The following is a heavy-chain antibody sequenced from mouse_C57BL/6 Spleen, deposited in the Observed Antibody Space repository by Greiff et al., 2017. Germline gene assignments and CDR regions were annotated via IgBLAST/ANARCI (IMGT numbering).Heavy chain of an antibody. CDR2: INPSNCYT. J-gene: IGHJ4*01. Sequence: QVQLQQSGAELAKPGASVKLSCTASGYTFTSYWMHWVKQRPGQGLEWIGYINPSNCYTKYNQKFKDKATLTADKSSSTAYMQLSSLTSEDSAVYKGVNGNWDAMDYWGKGTTVTVAS. CDR1: GYTFTSYW. V-gene: IGHV1-7*01. D-gene: IGHD2-1*01. CDR3: VNGNWDAMDY.